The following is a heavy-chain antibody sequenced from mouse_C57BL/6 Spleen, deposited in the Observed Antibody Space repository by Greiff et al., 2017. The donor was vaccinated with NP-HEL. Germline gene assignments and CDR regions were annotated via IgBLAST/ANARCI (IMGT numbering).Heavy chain of an antibody. CDR3: ARNYVSSRWYFDV. J-gene: IGHJ1*03. D-gene: IGHD1-1*01. CDR1: GYTFTSYW. CDR2: IDPSDSYT. V-gene: IGHV1-69*01. Sequence: QVQLKQPGAELVMPGASVKLSCKASGYTFTSYWMHWVKQRPGQGLEWIGEIDPSDSYTNYNQKFKGKSTLTVDKSSSTAYMQLSSLTSEDSAVYYCARNYVSSRWYFDVWGTGTTVTVSS.